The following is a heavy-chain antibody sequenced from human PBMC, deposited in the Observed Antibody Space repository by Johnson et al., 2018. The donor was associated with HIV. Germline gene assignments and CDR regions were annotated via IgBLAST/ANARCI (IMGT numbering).Heavy chain of an antibody. CDR3: ARGLQITFGGVIAPPDVFDI. Sequence: EVQLVESGGGVVQPGRSLRLSCAASGFTFDDYGMNWVRQAPGKGLEWVSSINWNGGSTAYADSVKGRFTISRDNAKNSLYLQMNSLRAEDTALYYCARGLQITFGGVIAPPDVFDIWGQGTMVTVSS. J-gene: IGHJ3*02. V-gene: IGHV3-20*04. D-gene: IGHD3-16*02. CDR2: INWNGGST. CDR1: GFTFDDYG.